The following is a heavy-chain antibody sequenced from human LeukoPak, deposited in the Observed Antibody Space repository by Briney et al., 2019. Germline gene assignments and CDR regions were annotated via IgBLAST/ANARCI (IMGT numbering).Heavy chain of an antibody. Sequence: GGSLRLSCAASGFTVSSNYMSWVRQAPGKGLEWVAVIYSGGATYYADSVKGRFTISRDNSKKTLYLQMNSLRAEDTAVYYCARERYSGYDSTSFDYWGQGTLVTVSS. CDR3: ARERYSGYDSTSFDY. V-gene: IGHV3-53*01. CDR2: IYSGGAT. J-gene: IGHJ4*02. CDR1: GFTVSSNY. D-gene: IGHD5-12*01.